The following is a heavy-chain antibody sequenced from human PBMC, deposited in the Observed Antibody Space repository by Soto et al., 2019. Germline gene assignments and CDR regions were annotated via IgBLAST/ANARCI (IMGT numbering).Heavy chain of an antibody. Sequence: QVQLVQSGAEVKKPGASVKVSCKASGYTFTSYCISWVRKAPGQGLEWMGWISAYDGNRNYAQKLQGRVTMTTDRSTSTAYMDLRSLNSDETAVYYCVRDKDPVVVVVDAMGFTWFDPWGQGTLVTVSS. CDR3: VRDKDPVVVVVDAMGFTWFDP. CDR1: GYTFTSYC. J-gene: IGHJ5*02. D-gene: IGHD2-15*01. V-gene: IGHV1-18*04. CDR2: ISAYDGNR.